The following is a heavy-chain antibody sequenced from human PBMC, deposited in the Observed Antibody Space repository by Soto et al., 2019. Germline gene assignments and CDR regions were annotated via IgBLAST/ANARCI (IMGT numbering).Heavy chain of an antibody. V-gene: IGHV3-7*01. D-gene: IGHD6-13*01. CDR1: GFTFSSYW. CDR2: IKQDGSEK. J-gene: IGHJ6*02. Sequence: EVQLVESGGGLVQPGGSLRLSCAASGFTFSSYWMSWVRQAPVKGLEWVGNIKQDGSEKNYVDFMEGRFIISRDNAEDSLYLKMNRLRAEDTAVYYCARIASAGRGWDVWGQGTTVVVSS. CDR3: ARIASAGRGWDV.